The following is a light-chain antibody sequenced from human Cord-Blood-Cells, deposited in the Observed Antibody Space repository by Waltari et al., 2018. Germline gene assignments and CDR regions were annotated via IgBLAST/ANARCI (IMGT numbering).Light chain of an antibody. CDR2: KAS. J-gene: IGKJ2*01. Sequence: DIQMTQSSSTLSASVGDRLTITCRASQSISSWLAWYQQKPGKAPKLLIYKASSLESRVPSRFSGSGSGTEFTLTISSLQPDDFATYYCQQYNSYSTFGQGTKLEIK. CDR3: QQYNSYST. CDR1: QSISSW. V-gene: IGKV1-5*03.